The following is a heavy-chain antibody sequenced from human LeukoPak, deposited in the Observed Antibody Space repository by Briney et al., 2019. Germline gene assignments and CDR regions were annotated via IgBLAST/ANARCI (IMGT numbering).Heavy chain of an antibody. CDR2: INTNTGNP. V-gene: IGHV7-4-1*02. J-gene: IGHJ6*03. CDR3: ARGRGSSARLGYYFYYIDV. CDR1: GYTFTGYY. D-gene: IGHD1-26*01. Sequence: EASVKVSCKASGYTFTGYYIHWVRQAPGQGLEWMGWINTNTGNPTYAQGFTGRFVFSLETSVSTSYLQISSLKAEDTAVYYCARGRGSSARLGYYFYYIDVWGKGTTVTVSS.